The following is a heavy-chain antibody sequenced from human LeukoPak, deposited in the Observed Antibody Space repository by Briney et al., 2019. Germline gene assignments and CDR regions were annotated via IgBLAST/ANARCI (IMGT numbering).Heavy chain of an antibody. CDR3: ARVEGSGWSNY. J-gene: IGHJ4*02. CDR1: GFTFSTFW. V-gene: IGHV3-7*05. Sequence: GGSLRLSCAASGFTFSTFWMSWVRQAPGKGLEWVANIKQDGTEIAYVDSVKGRFTMSRDNAKNPLYLQMNSLRAEDTAVYYCARVEGSGWSNYWGQGTLVTVSS. CDR2: IKQDGTEI. D-gene: IGHD6-19*01.